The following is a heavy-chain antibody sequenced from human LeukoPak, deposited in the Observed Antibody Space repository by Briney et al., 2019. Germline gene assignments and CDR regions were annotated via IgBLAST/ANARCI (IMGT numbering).Heavy chain of an antibody. CDR3: ARADSSGWLTPYYFDY. Sequence: ASVTVSCKASGYTFTSYYMHWVRQAPGQGLEWMGIINPSGGSTSYAQKFQGRVTMTRDTSTSTVYMELSSLRSEDTAVYYCARADSSGWLTPYYFDYWGQGTLVTVSS. V-gene: IGHV1-46*01. D-gene: IGHD6-19*01. CDR1: GYTFTSYY. J-gene: IGHJ4*02. CDR2: INPSGGST.